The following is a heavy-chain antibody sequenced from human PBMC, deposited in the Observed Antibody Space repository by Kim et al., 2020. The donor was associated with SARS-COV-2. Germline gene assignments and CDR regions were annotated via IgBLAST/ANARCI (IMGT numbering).Heavy chain of an antibody. D-gene: IGHD2-15*01. J-gene: IGHJ6*02. CDR1: GFTFSNAW. CDR2: IKSKTDGGTT. CDR3: TTDQWVVVVRNSYYYYGMDV. V-gene: IGHV3-15*01. Sequence: GGSLRLSCAASGFTFSNAWMSWVRQAPGKGLEWVGRIKSKTDGGTTDYAAPVKGRFTISRDDSKNTLYLQMNSLKTEDTAVYYCTTDQWVVVVRNSYYYYGMDVWGQGTTVTVSS.